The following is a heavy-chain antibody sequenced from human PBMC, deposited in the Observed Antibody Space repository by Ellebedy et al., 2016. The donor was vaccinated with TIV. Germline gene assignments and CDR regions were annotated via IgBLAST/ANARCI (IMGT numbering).Heavy chain of an antibody. V-gene: IGHV3-15*01. CDR2: TRSKTEGGAT. CDR1: GFTFINAW. CDR3: TLEGMS. Sequence: PGGSLRLSCAASGFTFINAWMSWVRQAPGKGLEWVGRTRSKTEGGATEYAAPVKGRFTISRDDLENTLYLQMNSLRTEDTAVYYCTLEGMSWGQGTLVTVSS. J-gene: IGHJ1*01. D-gene: IGHD3-10*01.